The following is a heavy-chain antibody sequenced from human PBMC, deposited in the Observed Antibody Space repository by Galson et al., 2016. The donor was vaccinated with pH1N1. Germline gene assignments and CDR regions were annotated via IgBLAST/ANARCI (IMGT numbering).Heavy chain of an antibody. CDR2: IKSNGETT. J-gene: IGHJ4*02. Sequence: SLRLSCATSGFRFSDYGIHWVHQAPGKGLEYVSAIKSNGETTYYADSVKGRFTISRDNSKNMVYLQMGSLRAEDMAVYYCARVRVSTTAPYFDYWGQGTLVTVSS. CDR3: ARVRVSTTAPYFDY. V-gene: IGHV3-64*02. D-gene: IGHD1-1*01. CDR1: GFRFSDYG.